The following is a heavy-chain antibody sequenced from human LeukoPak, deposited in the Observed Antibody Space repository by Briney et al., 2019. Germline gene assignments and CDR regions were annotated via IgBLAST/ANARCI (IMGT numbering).Heavy chain of an antibody. Sequence: ASVKVSCKASGYTFTGYYMHWVRQAPGQGVEWMGWINPNSGGTNYAQKFQGRVTMTRDTSISTAYMELSRLRSDDTAVYYCARRYGDYANWFDPWGQGTLVTVSS. J-gene: IGHJ5*02. CDR3: ARRYGDYANWFDP. CDR1: GYTFTGYY. D-gene: IGHD4-17*01. CDR2: INPNSGGT. V-gene: IGHV1-2*02.